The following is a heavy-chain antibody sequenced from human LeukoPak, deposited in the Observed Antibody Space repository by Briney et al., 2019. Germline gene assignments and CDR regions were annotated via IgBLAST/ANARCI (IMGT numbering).Heavy chain of an antibody. D-gene: IGHD3-22*01. CDR3: ARVTIRSGSPLHAFDI. CDR1: GVSFSGYY. J-gene: IGHJ3*02. CDR2: IYYSGST. V-gene: IGHV4-34*01. Sequence: SETLSLTCAVYGVSFSGYYWSWIRQPPGKGLEWIGSIYYSGSTYYNPSLKSRVTISVDTSKNQFSLKLTSVTAADTAVYYCARVTIRSGSPLHAFDIWGQGTMVTVSS.